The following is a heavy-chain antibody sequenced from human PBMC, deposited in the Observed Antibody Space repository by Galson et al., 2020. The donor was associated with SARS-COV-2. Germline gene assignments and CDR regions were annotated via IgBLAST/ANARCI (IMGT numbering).Heavy chain of an antibody. CDR3: ARDADIVVVPAAIYLGDAFDI. CDR1: GFTFSSYA. D-gene: IGHD2-2*02. J-gene: IGHJ3*02. Sequence: GESLKISCAASGFTFSSYAMHWVRQAPGKGLEWVAVISYDGSNKYYADSVKGRFTISRDNSKNTLYLQMNSLRAEDTAVYYCARDADIVVVPAAIYLGDAFDIWGQGTMVTVSS. V-gene: IGHV3-30*04. CDR2: ISYDGSNK.